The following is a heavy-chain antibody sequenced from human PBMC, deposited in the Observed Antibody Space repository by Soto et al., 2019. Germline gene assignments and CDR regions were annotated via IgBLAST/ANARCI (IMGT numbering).Heavy chain of an antibody. CDR2: IGTAGDT. J-gene: IGHJ3*02. Sequence: PGGSLRLSCAASGFTFSSYDMHWVRQATGKGLEWVSAIGTAGDTYYPGSVKGRFTISRENAKNSLYLQMNSLSAGDTAVYYCARGPAFNYYDSSGYHDAFDIWGQGTMVTVSS. V-gene: IGHV3-13*01. CDR3: ARGPAFNYYDSSGYHDAFDI. CDR1: GFTFSSYD. D-gene: IGHD3-22*01.